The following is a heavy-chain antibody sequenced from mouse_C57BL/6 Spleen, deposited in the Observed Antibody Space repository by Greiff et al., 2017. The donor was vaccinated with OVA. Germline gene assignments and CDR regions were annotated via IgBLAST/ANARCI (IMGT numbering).Heavy chain of an antibody. D-gene: IGHD1-1*01. CDR2: IYPSDSET. V-gene: IGHV1-61*01. J-gene: IGHJ2*01. Sequence: QVQLQQPGAELVRPGSSVKLSCKASGYTFTSYWMDWVKQRPGQGLEWIGNIYPSDSETHYNQKFKDKATLTVDKSSSTAYMQLSSLTSEDSAVYYCARREYYGSSFPFVYWGQGTTLTVSS. CDR3: ARREYYGSSFPFVY. CDR1: GYTFTSYW.